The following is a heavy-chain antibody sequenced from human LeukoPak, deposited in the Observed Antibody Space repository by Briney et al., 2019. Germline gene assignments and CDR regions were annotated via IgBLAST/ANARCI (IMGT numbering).Heavy chain of an antibody. J-gene: IGHJ5*02. D-gene: IGHD5-12*01. CDR1: GGTFSSYA. CDR2: IIPIFGTA. V-gene: IGHV1-69*13. Sequence: ASVKVSCKASGGTFSSYAISWVRQAPGQGLEWMGGIIPIFGTANYAQKFQGRVTITADESTSTAYMELSSLRSEDTAVCYCARGPAVGVATIDSWFDPWGQGTLVTVSS. CDR3: ARGPAVGVATIDSWFDP.